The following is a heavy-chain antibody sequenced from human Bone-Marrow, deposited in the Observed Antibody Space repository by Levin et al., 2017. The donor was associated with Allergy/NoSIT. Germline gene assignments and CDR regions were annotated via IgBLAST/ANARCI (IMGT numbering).Heavy chain of an antibody. D-gene: IGHD5-18*01. J-gene: IGHJ4*02. CDR3: ARGGRSYGYGY. V-gene: IGHV4-34*01. CDR2: INHSGST. CDR1: GGSFSDSY. Sequence: SETLSLTCAVYGGSFSDSYWSWIRQPPGTGLEWIGEINHSGSTNYNPSLKSRVTISVATSKNQFSLTLNSVTAADTAVYYCARGGRSYGYGYWGQGTLVTVSS.